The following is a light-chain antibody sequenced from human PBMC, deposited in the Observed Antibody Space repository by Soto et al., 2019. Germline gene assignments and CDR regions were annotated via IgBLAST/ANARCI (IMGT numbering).Light chain of an antibody. CDR1: QSINKY. CDR2: AAS. V-gene: IGKV1-39*01. CDR3: QQSYDSPLT. J-gene: IGKJ4*01. Sequence: DIQMTQSPSSLSASVGDRVTITCRASQSINKYLNWYRQKPGKAPELLIYAASSLQNGVPSTFSGSGSGTDFTLTIRSLQPEDFATYYCQQSYDSPLTFGGGTKVEIK.